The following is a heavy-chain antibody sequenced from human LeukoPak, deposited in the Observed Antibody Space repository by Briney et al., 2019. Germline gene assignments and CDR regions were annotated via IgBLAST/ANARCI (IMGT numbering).Heavy chain of an antibody. CDR3: ASLGYFDSSGY. V-gene: IGHV4-34*01. Sequence: SSETLSLTCTVSGGSISGTYYWSWIRQPPGKGLEWIGEINHSGSTNYNPSLKSRVTISVDTSKNQFSLKLSSVTAADTAVYYCASLGYFDSSGYWGQGTLVTVSS. CDR2: INHSGST. D-gene: IGHD3-9*01. J-gene: IGHJ4*02. CDR1: GGSISGTYY.